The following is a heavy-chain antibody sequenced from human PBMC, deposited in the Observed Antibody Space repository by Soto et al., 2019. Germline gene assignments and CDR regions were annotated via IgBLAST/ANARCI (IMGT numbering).Heavy chain of an antibody. J-gene: IGHJ4*02. V-gene: IGHV1-69*02. CDR2: IIPILGIA. CDR3: AVGYSGLNHKY. D-gene: IGHD5-12*01. Sequence: QVQLVQSGAEVKKPGSSVKVSCKAPGGTFSSYTISWVRQAPGQGLEWMGRIIPILGIANYAQKFQGRVTITADKSTSTAYMELSSLRSEDTAVYYCAVGYSGLNHKYWGQGTLVTVSS. CDR1: GGTFSSYT.